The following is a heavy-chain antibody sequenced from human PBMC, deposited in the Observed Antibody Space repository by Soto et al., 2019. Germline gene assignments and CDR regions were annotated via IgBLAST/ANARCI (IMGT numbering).Heavy chain of an antibody. CDR1: EFTFGDYA. D-gene: IGHD1-1*01. CDR2: ISWNSGSI. V-gene: IGHV3-9*01. Sequence: EVQLVEPGGGLAQPGRSLRLSCAASEFTFGDYAMHWVRQPPGKGLEWVSGISWNSGSIDYADSVKGRFTISRDNAKNSLYLQMNSLRAEDTALYYCVKGTTAYYYYGMDVWGQGTTVTVSS. CDR3: VKGTTAYYYYGMDV. J-gene: IGHJ6*02.